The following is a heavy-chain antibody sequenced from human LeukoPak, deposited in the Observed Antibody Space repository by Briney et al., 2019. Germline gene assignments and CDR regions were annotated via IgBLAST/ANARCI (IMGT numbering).Heavy chain of an antibody. CDR1: GYTFTRYY. CDR2: INPSGGST. CDR3: ARVRDWYDSSGYYYDIAFDI. V-gene: IGHV1-46*01. J-gene: IGHJ3*02. D-gene: IGHD3-22*01. Sequence: ASVKVSCKASGYTFTRYYIHWVRQAPGQGLEWMGIINPSGGSTSYAQKFQGRVTMTRDTSTSTVYMELSSLRSEDTAVYYCARVRDWYDSSGYYYDIAFDIWGQGTMVTVSS.